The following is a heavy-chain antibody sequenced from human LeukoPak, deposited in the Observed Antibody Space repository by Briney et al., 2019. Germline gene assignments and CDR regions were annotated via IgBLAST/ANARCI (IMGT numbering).Heavy chain of an antibody. CDR3: AKFKGHYYYDSSGYCDN. CDR2: ISGSDVST. D-gene: IGHD3-22*01. J-gene: IGHJ4*02. V-gene: IGHV3-23*01. Sequence: HSGGSLRLSCAASGFTFSSYAMFWVRQAPGKGLEWVSAISGSDVSTYYADSVKGRFTISRDNSENTLHLQMSSLRAEDTAVYYCAKFKGHYYYDSSGYCDNWGQGTLVTVSS. CDR1: GFTFSSYA.